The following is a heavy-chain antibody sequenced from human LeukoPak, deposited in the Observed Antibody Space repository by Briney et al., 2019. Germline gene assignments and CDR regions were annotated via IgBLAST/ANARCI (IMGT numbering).Heavy chain of an antibody. V-gene: IGHV3-21*01. CDR3: ARALTTLTYEGY. J-gene: IGHJ4*02. D-gene: IGHD1-1*01. Sequence: PGGSLRLSCAASGFTFSSYTMHWIRQAPGKGLEWVSSISGSNSYIFYADSVKGRFTVSRDNAKDSLYLQMNSLRAEDTAVYYCARALTTLTYEGYWGQGTLVTISS. CDR1: GFTFSSYT. CDR2: ISGSNSYI.